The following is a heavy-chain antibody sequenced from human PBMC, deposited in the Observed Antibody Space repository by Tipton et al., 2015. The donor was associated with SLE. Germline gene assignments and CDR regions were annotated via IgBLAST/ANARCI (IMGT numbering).Heavy chain of an antibody. CDR3: ARRAAAAGYFDY. CDR1: GYTFTNYW. CDR2: IDPSDFYT. D-gene: IGHD6-13*01. J-gene: IGHJ4*02. Sequence: QLVQSGAEVKQPGDSLRISCKASGYTFTNYWISWVRQMPGKGLEWLGRIDPSDFYTNYSPSFQGHVTISADKSISTAYLQWSSLKASDSAMYYCARRAAAAGYFDYWGQGTLVTVSS. V-gene: IGHV5-10-1*01.